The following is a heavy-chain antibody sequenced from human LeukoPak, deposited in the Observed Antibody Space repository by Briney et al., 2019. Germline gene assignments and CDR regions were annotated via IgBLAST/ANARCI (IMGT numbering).Heavy chain of an antibody. D-gene: IGHD1-14*01. CDR2: ISYDGSNK. CDR3: AKASSVSLGNQYYYYMDV. V-gene: IGHV3-30*18. Sequence: PGGSLRLSCAASGFTFSSYGMHWVRQAPGKGLEWVAVISYDGSNKYYADSVKGRFTISRDNSKNTLYLQMNSLRAEDTAVYYCAKASSVSLGNQYYYYMDVWGKGTTVTVSS. J-gene: IGHJ6*03. CDR1: GFTFSSYG.